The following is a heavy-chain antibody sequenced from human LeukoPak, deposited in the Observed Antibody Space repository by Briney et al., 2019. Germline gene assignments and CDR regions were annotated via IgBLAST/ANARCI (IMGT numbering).Heavy chain of an antibody. V-gene: IGHV3-30-3*01. CDR2: ISYDGSSK. CDR3: ARDFRGYSYGFDY. Sequence: PGGSLRLSCAASGFTFSSYAMHWVRQAPGKGLEWVAVISYDGSSKYYADSVKGRFTISRDNSKNTLYLQMNSLRAEDTAVYYCARDFRGYSYGFDYWGQGTLVTVSS. CDR1: GFTFSSYA. D-gene: IGHD5-18*01. J-gene: IGHJ4*02.